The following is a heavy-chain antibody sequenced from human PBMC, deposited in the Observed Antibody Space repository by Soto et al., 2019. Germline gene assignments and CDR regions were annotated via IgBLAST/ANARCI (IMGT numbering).Heavy chain of an antibody. CDR3: ARGPRQLGGNYYHGMDV. J-gene: IGHJ6*02. Sequence: WTWIRQHPGKGLEWIGFIYDSGSTYYNASLKSRVTISGDTSKNQFSLKLSSVTAADTAVYYCARGPRQLGGNYYHGMDVWGQGTTVTVSS. V-gene: IGHV4-31*02. CDR2: IYDSGST. D-gene: IGHD1-1*01.